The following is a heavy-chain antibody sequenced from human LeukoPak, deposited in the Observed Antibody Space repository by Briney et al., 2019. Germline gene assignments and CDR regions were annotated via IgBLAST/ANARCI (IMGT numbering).Heavy chain of an antibody. Sequence: GSLRLSCAASGFTFSSYAMSWIRQPPGKGLEWIGYIYYSGSTNYNPSLKSRVTISVDTSKNQFSLKLSSVTAADTAVYYCARGFGELLDYWGQGTLVTVSS. CDR1: GFTFSSYA. D-gene: IGHD3-10*01. J-gene: IGHJ4*02. CDR2: IYYSGST. CDR3: ARGFGELLDY. V-gene: IGHV4-59*01.